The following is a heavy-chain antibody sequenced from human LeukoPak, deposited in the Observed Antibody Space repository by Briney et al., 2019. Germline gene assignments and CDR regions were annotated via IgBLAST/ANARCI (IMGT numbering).Heavy chain of an antibody. CDR1: GFTVSNSY. CDR2: VYSGGST. D-gene: IGHD3-10*01. J-gene: IGHJ4*02. CDR3: ARGHEALGY. V-gene: IGHV3-53*01. Sequence: PAGSLRLSCAASGFTVSNSYMTWVRQAPGKGLQWVSVVYSGGSTFYADSVKGRFTVSRDSSKNTLYLEMNSLRAEDTAIYYCARGHEALGYWGQGTLVTVSS.